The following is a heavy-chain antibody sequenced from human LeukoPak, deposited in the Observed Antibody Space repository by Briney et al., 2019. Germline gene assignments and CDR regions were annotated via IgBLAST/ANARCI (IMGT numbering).Heavy chain of an antibody. CDR1: GFTFSTYW. J-gene: IGHJ6*03. Sequence: GGSLRLSCATSGFTFSTYWMSWVRQAPGKGLEWVANIKQDGSEKYYVDSVKGRFTISRDNAKNSVYLQMNSLRAEDTAVYYCARGKVPAATSYYYYYMDVWGKGTTVTVSS. D-gene: IGHD2-2*01. V-gene: IGHV3-7*01. CDR2: IKQDGSEK. CDR3: ARGKVPAATSYYYYYMDV.